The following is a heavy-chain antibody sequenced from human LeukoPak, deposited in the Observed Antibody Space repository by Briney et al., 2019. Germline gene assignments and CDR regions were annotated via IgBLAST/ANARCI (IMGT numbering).Heavy chain of an antibody. Sequence: ASVKVSCKASGGTFSSYAISWVRQAPGQGLEWMGGIIPIFGTANYAQKFQGRVTITTDESTSTAYMELSSLRSEDTAVYYCARRSGRGYYFDYWGQGTLVTVSS. CDR2: IIPIFGTA. J-gene: IGHJ4*02. D-gene: IGHD2-15*01. V-gene: IGHV1-69*05. CDR3: ARRSGRGYYFDY. CDR1: GGTFSSYA.